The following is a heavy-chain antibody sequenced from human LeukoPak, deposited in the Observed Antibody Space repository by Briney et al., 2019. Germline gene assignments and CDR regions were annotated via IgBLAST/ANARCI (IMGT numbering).Heavy chain of an antibody. V-gene: IGHV1-69*05. CDR3: ARSGDYSNPNSRRYYYYYMDV. Sequence: ASVKVSCKASGGTFSSYAISWVRQAPGQGLEWMGGIIPIFGTANYAQKFQGRDTITTDESTSTAYMELSSLRSEDTAVYYCARSGDYSNPNSRRYYYYYMDVWGKGTTVTVS. D-gene: IGHD4-11*01. J-gene: IGHJ6*03. CDR2: IIPIFGTA. CDR1: GGTFSSYA.